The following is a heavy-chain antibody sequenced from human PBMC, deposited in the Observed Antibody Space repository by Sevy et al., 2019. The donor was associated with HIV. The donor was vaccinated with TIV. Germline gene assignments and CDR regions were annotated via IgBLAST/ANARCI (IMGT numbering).Heavy chain of an antibody. Sequence: GGSLRLSCAVSGFTFSDLWMTWVRQAPGKGLEWVGRIKSKIEGETKDYAAPVYGRFTISRDDSKSTVSLHMNILKTEDTAVYYCATEAIPRDDAYDVWGQGTMVTVSS. D-gene: IGHD2-21*01. CDR1: GFTFSDLW. V-gene: IGHV3-15*01. CDR2: IKSKIEGETK. CDR3: ATEAIPRDDAYDV. J-gene: IGHJ3*01.